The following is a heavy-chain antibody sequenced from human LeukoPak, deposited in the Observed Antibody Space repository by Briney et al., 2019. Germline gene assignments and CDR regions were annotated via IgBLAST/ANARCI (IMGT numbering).Heavy chain of an antibody. J-gene: IGHJ3*02. CDR2: ISWNSGTI. D-gene: IGHD3-22*01. V-gene: IGHV3-9*01. CDR1: GFSFDDYA. Sequence: GRSLRLSCAASGFSFDDYAMHWVRQAPGKGLEWVSGISWNSGTIAYADSVKGRFTISRDNAKNSLYLQMNSLRTEDTALYYCAKDKEVVVITYAVDIWGQGTMVTVSS. CDR3: AKDKEVVVITYAVDI.